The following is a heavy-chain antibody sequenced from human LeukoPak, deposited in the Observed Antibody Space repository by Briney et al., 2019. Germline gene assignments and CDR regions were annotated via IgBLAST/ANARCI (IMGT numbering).Heavy chain of an antibody. Sequence: SETLSLTCTVAGFSISKGFYWGWVRQPPGKGLEFIATIYHDGTSHYNPSLESRATISVDTSRNQFSLNLASVTAADTAVYHCARDVSWDESFQRWGQGTLVTVSS. V-gene: IGHV4-38-2*02. CDR1: GFSISKGFY. CDR3: ARDVSWDESFQR. CDR2: IYHDGTS. D-gene: IGHD1-26*01. J-gene: IGHJ1*01.